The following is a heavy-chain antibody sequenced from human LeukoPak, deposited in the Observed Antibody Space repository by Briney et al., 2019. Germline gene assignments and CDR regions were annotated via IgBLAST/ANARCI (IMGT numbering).Heavy chain of an antibody. CDR3: ARAMDIVVLPAAMALVDY. V-gene: IGHV1-18*01. CDR2: ISGYNGNT. J-gene: IGHJ4*02. CDR1: GYTFTNYG. D-gene: IGHD2-2*03. Sequence: ASVKVSCKASGYTFTNYGFNWVRQAPGQGLEWMGWISGYNGNTNYAQKLQGRVTMTTDTSTTTAYMELRSLRSDDTAVYYCARAMDIVVLPAAMALVDYWGQGTLVTVSS.